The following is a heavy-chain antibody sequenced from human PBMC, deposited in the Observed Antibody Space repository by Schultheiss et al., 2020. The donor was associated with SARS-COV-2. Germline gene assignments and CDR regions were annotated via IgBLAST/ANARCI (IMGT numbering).Heavy chain of an antibody. J-gene: IGHJ4*02. CDR3: ARDRFHFDSSGLPAY. CDR1: GGTFSSYT. CDR2: ISAYNGNT. D-gene: IGHD3-22*01. Sequence: ASVKVSCKASGGTFSSYTISWVRQAPGQGLEWMGWISAYNGNTNYAQKLQGRVTMTTDTSTSTAYMELRSLRSEDTAVYYCARDRFHFDSSGLPAYWGQGTLVTVSS. V-gene: IGHV1-18*01.